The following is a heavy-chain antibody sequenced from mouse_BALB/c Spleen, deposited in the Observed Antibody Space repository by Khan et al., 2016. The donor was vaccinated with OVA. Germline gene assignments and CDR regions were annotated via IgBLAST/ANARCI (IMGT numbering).Heavy chain of an antibody. V-gene: IGHV5-6*01. J-gene: IGHJ3*01. CDR2: ISSGGDYT. Sequence: EVQLVESGGDLVKPGGSLKLSCAASGFTFSSYSMSWVRQTPDKRLAWVASISSGGDYTYYPDSVKGRFTISRDHAKNTLYLQMSDLKYEDTARYYCADHLTGSFADWGQGTLVTVSA. CDR3: ADHLTGSFAD. CDR1: GFTFSSYS.